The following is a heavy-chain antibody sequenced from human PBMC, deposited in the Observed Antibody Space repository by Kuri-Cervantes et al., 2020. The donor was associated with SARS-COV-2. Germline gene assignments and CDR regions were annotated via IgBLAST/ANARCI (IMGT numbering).Heavy chain of an antibody. J-gene: IGHJ3*02. CDR2: ISGSGGST. V-gene: IGHV3-23*01. CDR3: AKGPVGATGAFDI. D-gene: IGHD1-26*01. CDR1: GISVITSE. Sequence: GGSLRLSCEGFGISVITSEMNWVRQAPGKGLEWVSAISGSGGSTYYADSVKGRFTISRDNSKNTLYLQMNSLRAEDTAVYYCAKGPVGATGAFDIWGQGTMVTVSS.